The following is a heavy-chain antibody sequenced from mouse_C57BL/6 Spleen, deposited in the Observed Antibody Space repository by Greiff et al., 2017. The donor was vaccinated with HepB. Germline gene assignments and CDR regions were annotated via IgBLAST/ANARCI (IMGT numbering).Heavy chain of an antibody. CDR1: GFTFSSYT. D-gene: IGHD2-5*01. CDR2: ISGGGGNT. V-gene: IGHV5-9*01. J-gene: IGHJ3*01. Sequence: EVQLQESGGGLVKPGGSLKLSCAASGFTFSSYTMSWVRQTPEKRLEWVATISGGGGNTYYPDSVKGRFTISRDNAKNTLYLQMSSLRSEDTALYYCARRGDSNPFAYWGQGTLVTVSA. CDR3: ARRGDSNPFAY.